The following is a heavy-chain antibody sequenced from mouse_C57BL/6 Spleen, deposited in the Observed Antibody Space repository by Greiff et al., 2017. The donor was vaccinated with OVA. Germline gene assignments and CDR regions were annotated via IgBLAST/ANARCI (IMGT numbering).Heavy chain of an antibody. CDR3: ARDRKGGKDYYAMDY. J-gene: IGHJ4*01. CDR1: GFTFSDYY. Sequence: EVKLVESEGGLVQPGSSMKLSCTASGFTFSDYYMAWVRQVPEKGLEWVANINYDGSSTYYLDSLKSRFIISRDNAKNILYLQMSSLKSEDTATYYCARDRKGGKDYYAMDYWGQGTSVTVSS. V-gene: IGHV5-16*01. CDR2: INYDGSST. D-gene: IGHD1-1*02.